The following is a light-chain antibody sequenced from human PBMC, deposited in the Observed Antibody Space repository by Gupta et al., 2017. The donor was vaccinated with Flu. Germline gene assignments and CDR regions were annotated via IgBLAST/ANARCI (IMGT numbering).Light chain of an antibody. CDR2: EVT. CDR3: SSYTRATASIIAWV. J-gene: IGLJ3*02. V-gene: IGLV2-14*01. Sequence: QSALTQPASVSGSPGQSITISCTGTSSAVGDNDRVSWYQQHPGKAPKLIIYEVTARPSGVSNRFSGSESRNTASLIISGLQAGDEADYYCSSYTRATASIIAWVFGGGTKLTVL. CDR1: SSAVGDNDR.